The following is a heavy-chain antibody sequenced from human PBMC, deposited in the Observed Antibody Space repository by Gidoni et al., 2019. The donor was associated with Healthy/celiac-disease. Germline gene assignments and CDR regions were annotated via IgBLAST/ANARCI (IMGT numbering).Heavy chain of an antibody. V-gene: IGHV3-48*02. CDR2: ISSSSSTI. CDR3: ARGGYCSSTSCYNSGYDKIDY. Sequence: EVQLVESGGGLVQPGGSLRLSCAASGFTFRSYSMNWVRQAPGKGLEWVSYISSSSSTIYYADSVKGRFTISRDNAKNSLYLQMNSLRDEDTAVYYCARGGYCSSTSCYNSGYDKIDYWGQGTLVTVSS. D-gene: IGHD2-2*02. J-gene: IGHJ4*02. CDR1: GFTFRSYS.